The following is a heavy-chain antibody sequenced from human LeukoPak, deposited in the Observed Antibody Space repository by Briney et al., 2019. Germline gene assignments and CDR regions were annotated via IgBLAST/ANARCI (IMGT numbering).Heavy chain of an antibody. D-gene: IGHD3-22*01. CDR2: TRNKANSYTT. Sequence: GGSLRLSCAASGFTFSDHYMDWVRRAPGKGLEWVGRTRNKANSYTTEYAASVKGRFTISRDDSKNSLYLQMNSLKTEDTAVYYCARVGSSGYYGFDYWGQGTLVTVSS. CDR3: ARVGSSGYYGFDY. J-gene: IGHJ4*02. V-gene: IGHV3-72*01. CDR1: GFTFSDHY.